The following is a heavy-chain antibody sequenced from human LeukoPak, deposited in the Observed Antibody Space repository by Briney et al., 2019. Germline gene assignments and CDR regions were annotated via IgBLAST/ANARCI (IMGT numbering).Heavy chain of an antibody. CDR3: LGYCSGNNCYSGGY. CDR2: ISGSGGST. Sequence: PGGSLRLSCAASGFTLSSYAMSWVRQAPGKGLEWVSAISGSGGSTDYADSVKGRFTISRDNSKNTQSLQMNSLRAEDTAVYYCLGYCSGNNCYSGGYWGQGTLVTVSS. J-gene: IGHJ4*02. CDR1: GFTLSSYA. V-gene: IGHV3-23*01. D-gene: IGHD2-15*01.